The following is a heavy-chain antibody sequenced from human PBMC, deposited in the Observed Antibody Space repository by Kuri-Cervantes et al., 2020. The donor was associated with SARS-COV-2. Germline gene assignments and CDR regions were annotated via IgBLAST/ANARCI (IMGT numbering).Heavy chain of an antibody. CDR1: GGSFSGYY. Sequence: ESLKISCAVFGGSFSGYYWSWIRQSPGKGLEWTGKINHSGSTNYNPSLSSRVTISVDMSKNQFSLKLSSVTAADTAVYYCATVIVVVPAAIGWSWFDPWGQGILV. CDR3: ATVIVVVPAAIGWSWFDP. CDR2: INHSGST. D-gene: IGHD2-2*01. J-gene: IGHJ5*02. V-gene: IGHV4-34*01.